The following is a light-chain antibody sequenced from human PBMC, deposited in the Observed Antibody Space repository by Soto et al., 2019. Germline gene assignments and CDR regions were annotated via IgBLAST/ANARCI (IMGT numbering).Light chain of an antibody. CDR3: QQYDKPPHT. J-gene: IGKJ2*01. CDR1: QSVSSSQ. V-gene: IGKV3-20*01. Sequence: EIVLTQSPGTLSLSPGESATLSCRASQSVSSSQVAWYQQKPGQAPRLLIYGASSRATGIPDRFSGVGSETDFTLTISRLEPEDFAVYYCQQYDKPPHTFGQGTKLEIK. CDR2: GAS.